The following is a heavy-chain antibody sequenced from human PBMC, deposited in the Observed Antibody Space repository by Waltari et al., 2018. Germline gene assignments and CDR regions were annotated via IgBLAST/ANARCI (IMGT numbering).Heavy chain of an antibody. Sequence: EVQLVESGGGLVKPGGSLRLSCAASGFTFSSYSMHWVRQAPGKGLEWVSSISSSSSYIYYADSVKGRFTISRDNAKNSLYLQMNSLRAEDTAVYYCARDARGQWLRNNFDYWGQGTLVTVSS. J-gene: IGHJ4*02. CDR3: ARDARGQWLRNNFDY. D-gene: IGHD6-19*01. V-gene: IGHV3-21*01. CDR1: GFTFSSYS. CDR2: ISSSSSYI.